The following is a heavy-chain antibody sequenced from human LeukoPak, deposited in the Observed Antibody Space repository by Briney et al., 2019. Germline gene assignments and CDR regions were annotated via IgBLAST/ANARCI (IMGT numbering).Heavy chain of an antibody. D-gene: IGHD2-2*01. CDR2: ISGSGGST. CDR1: GFTFSSYA. J-gene: IGHJ4*02. CDR3: AIVVVPAATAPGDY. Sequence: GESLRLSCAASGFTFSSYAMSWVRQAPGKGLEWVSAISGSGGSTYYADSVKGRFTISRDNSKNTLYLQMNSLRAEDTAVYYCAIVVVPAATAPGDYWGQGTLVTVSS. V-gene: IGHV3-23*01.